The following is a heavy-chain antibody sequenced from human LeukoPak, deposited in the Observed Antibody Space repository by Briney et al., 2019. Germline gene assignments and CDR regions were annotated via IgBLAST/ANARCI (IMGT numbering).Heavy chain of an antibody. CDR3: ATASCSCSSCCADY. V-gene: IGHV3-23*01. D-gene: IGHD2-2*01. CDR2: FSGSGGST. CDR1: GFTFSSYP. Sequence: GGSLTVYFAASGFTFSSYPMSWVRQAPGKGLEWVSTFSGSGGSTYYADSVKGRFTISRDNSKNTLYLQMNSLRAEDTAVYYCATASCSCSSCCADYWGQGTLVTVSS. J-gene: IGHJ4*02.